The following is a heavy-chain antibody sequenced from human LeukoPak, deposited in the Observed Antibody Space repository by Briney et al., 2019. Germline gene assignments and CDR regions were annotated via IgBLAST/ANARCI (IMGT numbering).Heavy chain of an antibody. J-gene: IGHJ3*02. V-gene: IGHV3-74*01. CDR3: ARVDDSSEAFDI. CDR1: GFTFSSHW. CDR2: INSDGSST. Sequence: PGGSLRLSCAASGFTFSSHWMHWVRQAPGKGLVWVSRINSDGSSTSYADSVKGRFTISRDNAKNSLYLQMNSLRAEDTAVYYCARVDDSSEAFDIWGQGTMVTVSS. D-gene: IGHD3-22*01.